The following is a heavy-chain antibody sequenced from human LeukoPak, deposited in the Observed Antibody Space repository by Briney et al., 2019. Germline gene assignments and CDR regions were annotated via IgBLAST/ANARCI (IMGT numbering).Heavy chain of an antibody. CDR2: ISYDGSNK. D-gene: IGHD3-10*01. V-gene: IGHV3-30-3*01. CDR3: ARHDGTMVRGVIIWLDYYYYGMDV. CDR1: GFTFSSYA. J-gene: IGHJ6*02. Sequence: GGSLRLSRAASGFTFSSYAMHWVRQAPGMGLEWVAVISYDGSNKYYADSVKGRFTISRDNSKNTLYLQMNSLRAEDTAVYYCARHDGTMVRGVIIWLDYYYYGMDVWGQGTTVTVSS.